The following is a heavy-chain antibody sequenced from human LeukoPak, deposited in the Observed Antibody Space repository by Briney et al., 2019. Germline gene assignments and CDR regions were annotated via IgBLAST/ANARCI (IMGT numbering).Heavy chain of an antibody. V-gene: IGHV1-3*01. J-gene: IGHJ6*03. D-gene: IGHD3-3*01. CDR1: GYTFTSYA. Sequence: ASVKVSCKASGYTFTSYAMHWVRQAPGQRLEWMGWINAGNGNTNYAQKLQGRVTMTTDTSTSTAYMELRSLRSDDTAVYYCARSYYDFWSGYLAYMDVWGKGTTVTVSS. CDR2: INAGNGNT. CDR3: ARSYYDFWSGYLAYMDV.